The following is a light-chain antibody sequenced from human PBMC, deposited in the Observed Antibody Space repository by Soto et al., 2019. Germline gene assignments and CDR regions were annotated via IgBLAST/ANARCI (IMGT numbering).Light chain of an antibody. CDR1: SSDVGGYSY. Sequence: QSALTQPRSVSGSPGQSVTISCSGTSSDVGGYSYVSWYQQPPGKVPKLMIFDVSKRPSGVPDRFSGSRSGNTASLTISGLQADDEADYYCCSYAGSSGSSYWLFGGGTKVTVL. V-gene: IGLV2-11*01. CDR2: DVS. J-gene: IGLJ3*02. CDR3: CSYAGSSGSSYWL.